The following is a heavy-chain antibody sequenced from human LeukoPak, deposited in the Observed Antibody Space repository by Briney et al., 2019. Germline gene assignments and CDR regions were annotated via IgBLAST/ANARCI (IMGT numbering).Heavy chain of an antibody. CDR2: IIPIFGTA. V-gene: IGHV1-69*05. D-gene: IGHD3-3*01. CDR1: GGTFSSYA. J-gene: IGHJ5*02. CDR3: ARITYDFWSGYYMPDDP. Sequence: SSVKVSCKASGGTFSSYAISWVRQAPGQGLEWMGRIIPIFGTANYAQKFQGRVTITTDESTSTAYLELRGLRSDDTAVYYCARITYDFWSGYYMPDDPWGQGTLVTVSS.